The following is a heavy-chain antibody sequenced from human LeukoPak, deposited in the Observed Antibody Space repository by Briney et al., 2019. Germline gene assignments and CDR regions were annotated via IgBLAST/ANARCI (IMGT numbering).Heavy chain of an antibody. V-gene: IGHV5-51*01. CDR3: ARGYDSSGYYYGY. CDR1: GYRFTSYW. D-gene: IGHD3-22*01. CDR2: IYPGDSDT. J-gene: IGHJ4*02. Sequence: GEALQISCKGSGYRFTSYWIGWVRPVPGKGLGWRGIIYPGDSDTRYSPSFQGQVTISADKSISTAYLQWSSLKASDTAMYYCARGYDSSGYYYGYWGQGTLVTVSS.